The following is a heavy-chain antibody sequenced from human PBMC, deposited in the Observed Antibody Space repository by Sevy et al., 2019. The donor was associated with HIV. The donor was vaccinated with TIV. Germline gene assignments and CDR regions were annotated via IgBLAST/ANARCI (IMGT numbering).Heavy chain of an antibody. CDR1: GFTFSSYG. Sequence: GGSLRLSCAASGFTFSSYGMHWVRQAPGKGLEWVAFISYDGSNKYYADSVKGRFTISRDNSKNTLYLQMNSLRAEDTAVYYCAKGRDSSGWYYYGMDVWVQGTTVTVSS. D-gene: IGHD6-19*01. CDR2: ISYDGSNK. V-gene: IGHV3-30*18. CDR3: AKGRDSSGWYYYGMDV. J-gene: IGHJ6*02.